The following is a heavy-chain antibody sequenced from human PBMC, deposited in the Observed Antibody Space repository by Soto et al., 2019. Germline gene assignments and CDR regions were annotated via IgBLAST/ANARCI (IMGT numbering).Heavy chain of an antibody. CDR1: GRTFSSYA. CDR3: ASDGTIFGVVIYPPGDYYYGMDV. CDR2: IIPIFGTA. Sequence: GASVKASCKASGRTFSSYAISWVRQAPGQGLEWMGGIIPIFGTANYAQKFQGRVTITADESTSKAYMGLSSLRSEDTAVYYCASDGTIFGVVIYPPGDYYYGMDVWGQGTTVTVSS. D-gene: IGHD3-3*01. V-gene: IGHV1-69*13. J-gene: IGHJ6*02.